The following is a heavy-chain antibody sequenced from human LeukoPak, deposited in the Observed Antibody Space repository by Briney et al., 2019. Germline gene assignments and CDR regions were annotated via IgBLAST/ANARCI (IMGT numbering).Heavy chain of an antibody. V-gene: IGHV4-59*01. CDR2: IYYSGST. CDR3: ARDHSGTNYVMD. CDR1: GGSISSYY. J-gene: IGHJ4*02. D-gene: IGHD4/OR15-4a*01. Sequence: SETLSLTCTVSGGSISSYYWSWIRQPPGKGLEWIGYIYYSGSTNHNPSLKSRVTISVDTSKSQFSLKLRSVTAADTAVYYCARDHSGTNYVMDWGQGTLVTVSS.